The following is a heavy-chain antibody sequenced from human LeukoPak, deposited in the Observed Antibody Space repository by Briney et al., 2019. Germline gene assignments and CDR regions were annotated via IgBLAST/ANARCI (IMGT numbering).Heavy chain of an antibody. CDR3: ARDHCSSTSCPRATYYYYYGMDV. CDR2: ISSSGSTI. J-gene: IGHJ6*02. Sequence: GGSLRLSCAASGFTFCSYEMIWVRQAPGKGLECLSYISSSGSTIYYADSVKGRFTISRDNAKNSLYLQMNSLRAEDTAVYYCARDHCSSTSCPRATYYYYYGMDVWGQGTTVTVSS. CDR1: GFTFCSYE. D-gene: IGHD2-2*01. V-gene: IGHV3-48*03.